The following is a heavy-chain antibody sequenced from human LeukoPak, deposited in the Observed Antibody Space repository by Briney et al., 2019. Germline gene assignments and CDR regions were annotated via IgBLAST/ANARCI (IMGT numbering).Heavy chain of an antibody. D-gene: IGHD1-26*01. CDR1: GGSISSGGYS. CDR2: IYHSGST. V-gene: IGHV4-30-2*01. CDR3: ARDRVGPEGSFDY. Sequence: PSQTLSLTCAVSGGSISSGGYSWSWIRQPPGKGLEWIGYIYHSGSTYYNPSLKSRVTMSVDTSKNQFSLKLSSVTAADTAVYYCARDRVGPEGSFDYWGQGTLVTVSS. J-gene: IGHJ4*02.